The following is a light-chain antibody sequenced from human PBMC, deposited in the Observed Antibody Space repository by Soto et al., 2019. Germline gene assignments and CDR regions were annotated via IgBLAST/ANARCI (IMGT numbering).Light chain of an antibody. J-gene: IGKJ1*01. CDR1: QTLSSSY. CDR2: GTS. V-gene: IGKV3-20*01. CDR3: QQYDILPRT. Sequence: EIVLTQSPGTLSLSLGERATLSCRASQTLSSSYLAWFQQKPAQAPTLLIYGTSRRAPGIPDRFSASGSGTDFTVTISRLEPEYFAMYYCQQYDILPRTFGLGTKLDIK.